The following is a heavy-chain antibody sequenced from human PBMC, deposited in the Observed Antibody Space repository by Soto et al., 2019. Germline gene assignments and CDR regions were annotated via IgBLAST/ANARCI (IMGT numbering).Heavy chain of an antibody. Sequence: EVQLVESGGGLVQPGGSLRLSCAASGFTFSSYDMHWVRQATGKGLEWVSAIGTAGDTYYPGSVKGRFTISRENAKNSLYLQMNSLRAEDTAVYYCARGSGSIAKDAFDIWGQGTMVTVSS. D-gene: IGHD6-13*01. CDR2: IGTAGDT. J-gene: IGHJ3*02. V-gene: IGHV3-13*01. CDR1: GFTFSSYD. CDR3: ARGSGSIAKDAFDI.